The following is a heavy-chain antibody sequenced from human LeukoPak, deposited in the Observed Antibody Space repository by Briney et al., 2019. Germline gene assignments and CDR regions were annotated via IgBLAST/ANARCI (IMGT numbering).Heavy chain of an antibody. Sequence: GGSLRLSCAASGFTFSVYEMNWVRQAPGKGLEWVSYISTSGSTIYSADSVKGRFTISRDNAKNSLYLQMNSLRAEDTAIYYCAREESSATIDYWGQGTLVTVSS. CDR1: GFTFSVYE. CDR2: ISTSGSTI. V-gene: IGHV3-48*03. CDR3: AREESSATIDY. J-gene: IGHJ4*02.